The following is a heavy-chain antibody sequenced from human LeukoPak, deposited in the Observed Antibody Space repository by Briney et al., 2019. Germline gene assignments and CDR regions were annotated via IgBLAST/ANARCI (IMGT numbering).Heavy chain of an antibody. D-gene: IGHD3-10*01. Sequence: SETLSLTCTVSGGSISSYYWSWIRQPPGKGLEWIGYIYYSGSTNYNPSLKSRVTMSVDTSKNQFSLKLSSVTAADTAVYYCARGGRFGELLYYYYYGMDVWGQGTTVTVSS. CDR1: GGSISSYY. CDR2: IYYSGST. CDR3: ARGGRFGELLYYYYYGMDV. V-gene: IGHV4-59*12. J-gene: IGHJ6*02.